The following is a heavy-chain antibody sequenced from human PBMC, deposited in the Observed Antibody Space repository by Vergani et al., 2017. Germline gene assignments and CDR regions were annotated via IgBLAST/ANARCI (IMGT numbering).Heavy chain of an antibody. CDR3: AREDRYCSSTSCYAGVKYYYYYYMDV. CDR2: ISSSSSYI. D-gene: IGHD2-2*01. V-gene: IGHV3-21*01. J-gene: IGHJ6*03. Sequence: EVQLVESGGGLVKPGGSLRLSCAASGFTFSSYSMNWVRQAPGKGLEWVSSISSSSSYIYYADSVKGRFTISRDNAKNSLYLQMNSLRAEDTAVYYWAREDRYCSSTSCYAGVKYYYYYYMDVWGKGTTVTVSS. CDR1: GFTFSSYS.